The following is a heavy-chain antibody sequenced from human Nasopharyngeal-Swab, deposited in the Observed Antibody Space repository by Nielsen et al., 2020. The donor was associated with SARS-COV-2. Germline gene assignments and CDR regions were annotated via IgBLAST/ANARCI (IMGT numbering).Heavy chain of an antibody. Sequence: GGSRRLSCEASGFTFRDHAMTWVRQAPGKGLEWVSTISGSGNTHYADSVKGRFTISRDNSKNPVFLQMNSLKAEDTAIYSCASWAGSSRDYYGPLDYWGQGNLVTVSS. CDR3: ASWAGSSRDYYGPLDY. CDR1: GFTFRDHA. D-gene: IGHD6-25*01. J-gene: IGHJ4*02. V-gene: IGHV3-23*01. CDR2: ISGSGNT.